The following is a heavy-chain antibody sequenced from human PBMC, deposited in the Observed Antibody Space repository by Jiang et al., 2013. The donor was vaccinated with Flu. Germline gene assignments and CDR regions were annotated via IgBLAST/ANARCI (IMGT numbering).Heavy chain of an antibody. CDR1: GGSISSGGYY. CDR3: ARDLFDYGSDPFDI. V-gene: IGHV4-31*03. CDR2: IYYSGRT. D-gene: IGHD4-17*01. Sequence: GSGLVKPSQTLSLTCTVSGGSISSGGYYWNWIRQHPGKGLEWIGYIYYSGRTEYSPSLKSRVTISVDTSKNQFSLRLTSVTAADTAVYYCARDLFDYGSDPFDIWGQGTMVTVSS. J-gene: IGHJ3*02.